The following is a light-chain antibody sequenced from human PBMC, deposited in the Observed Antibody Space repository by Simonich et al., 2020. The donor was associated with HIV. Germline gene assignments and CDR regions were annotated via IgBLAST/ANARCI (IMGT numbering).Light chain of an antibody. CDR1: QSVLYSSNNKNT. CDR3: QQYYSTPT. V-gene: IGKV4-1*01. Sequence: DIVMTQSPDSLAVSLGERATINCKSSQSVLYSSNNKNTLAWYQHKPGQPPKLLIYWASTRESGVPDRFSGSGSGTDFTLTISSLQAEDVAVYYCQQYYSTPTFGQGTKLEIK. J-gene: IGKJ2*01. CDR2: WAS.